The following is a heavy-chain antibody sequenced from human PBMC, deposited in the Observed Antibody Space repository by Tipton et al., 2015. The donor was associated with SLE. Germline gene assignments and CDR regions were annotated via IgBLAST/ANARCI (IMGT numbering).Heavy chain of an antibody. CDR2: IYYSGST. V-gene: IGHV4-59*01. Sequence: TLSLTCTVSGVSISSYYWSWIRQPPGKGLEWIGYIYYSGSTIYNPSLKSRVTISVDTSKNQFSLKLSSVTAADTAVYYCGGWWHDAFDIWGQGKMVTVSS. J-gene: IGHJ3*02. CDR3: GGWWHDAFDI. D-gene: IGHD2-8*02. CDR1: GVSISSYY.